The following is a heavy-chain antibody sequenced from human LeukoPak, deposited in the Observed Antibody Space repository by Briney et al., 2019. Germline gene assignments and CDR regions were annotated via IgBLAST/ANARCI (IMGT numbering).Heavy chain of an antibody. CDR3: AKGTFDWSFPLYFDS. CDR1: GFTFDDYA. CDR2: ISWNSGSV. V-gene: IGHV3-9*01. J-gene: IGHJ4*02. D-gene: IGHD3-9*01. Sequence: PGRSLRLSCAASGFTFDDYAMHWVRQAPGKGLEWVSGISWNSGSVGYADSVKGRFTISRDNAKNSLYLQMNSLRAEDTAVYYCAKGTFDWSFPLYFDSWGQGILVTVSS.